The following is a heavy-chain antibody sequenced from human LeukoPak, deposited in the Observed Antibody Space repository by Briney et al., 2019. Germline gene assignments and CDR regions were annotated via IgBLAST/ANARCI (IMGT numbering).Heavy chain of an antibody. Sequence: PGGSLRLSCAASGFTFSSYWMHWVRQAPGKGLVWVSRINSDGSSTSYADSVKGRFTISRDNAKNTLYLQMNSLRAEDTAVYYCARLAYSSSTSCYSLDYWGQGTLVTVSS. CDR3: ARLAYSSSTSCYSLDY. CDR2: INSDGSST. CDR1: GFTFSSYW. D-gene: IGHD2-2*01. V-gene: IGHV3-74*01. J-gene: IGHJ4*02.